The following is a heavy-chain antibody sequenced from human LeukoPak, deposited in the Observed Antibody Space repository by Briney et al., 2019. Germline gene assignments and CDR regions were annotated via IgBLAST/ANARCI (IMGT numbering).Heavy chain of an antibody. Sequence: GGSLRLSCAASGFTFSSYGMHWVRQAPGKGLEWVAVIWYDGSNDYYANSVKGRFTISRDNSKNTLYLQMNSLRAEDTAVYYCARRTSGAFAIWGQGTKVTVSS. CDR3: ARRTSGAFAI. CDR2: IWYDGSND. V-gene: IGHV3-33*01. J-gene: IGHJ3*02. CDR1: GFTFSSYG.